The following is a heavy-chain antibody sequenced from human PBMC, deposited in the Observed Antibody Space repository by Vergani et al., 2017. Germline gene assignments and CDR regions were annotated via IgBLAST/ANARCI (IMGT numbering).Heavy chain of an antibody. Sequence: QVQLQESGPGLVKPSQTLSLTCTVSGGSISSGNYYWSWIRQHPGKGPEWIGYSYYSGSTSYNPSLKSRVNISVDTSKNQFSLKLSSVTAADTAVYYWARDDPFPAATPRPTGIDYWGQGTLVTVSS. CDR3: ARDDPFPAATPRPTGIDY. V-gene: IGHV4-31*03. J-gene: IGHJ4*02. CDR1: GGSISSGNYY. CDR2: SYYSGST. D-gene: IGHD2-2*01.